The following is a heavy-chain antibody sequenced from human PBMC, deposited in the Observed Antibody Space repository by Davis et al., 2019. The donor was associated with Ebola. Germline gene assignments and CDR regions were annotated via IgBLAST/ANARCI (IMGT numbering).Heavy chain of an antibody. V-gene: IGHV1-2*04. Sequence: AASVKVSCKASGYTFIDNYIHWVRQAPGQGLEWMGWINPKSGVTKYAQQFQDWVTMTRDTSITTAYVELSGLTSDDTAIYYCARALSATYDYYMDVWGKGSAVTVSS. J-gene: IGHJ6*03. CDR3: ARALSATYDYYMDV. CDR1: GYTFIDNY. D-gene: IGHD2-15*01. CDR2: INPKSGVT.